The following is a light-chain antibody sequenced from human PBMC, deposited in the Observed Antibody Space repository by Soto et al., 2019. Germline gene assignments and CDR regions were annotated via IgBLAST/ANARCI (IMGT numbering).Light chain of an antibody. Sequence: DIQMTQSPSSLSASVGDRVTITCRASQTVSTYLNWYQQKPGKAPKLLIYGVSNVYSGVPSRFSGSGSGTDFTRTISSLEPEDFATYYCNQSHCPGVYTFGQGTKVEI. J-gene: IGKJ2*01. CDR3: NQSHCPGVYT. V-gene: IGKV1-39*01. CDR1: QTVSTY. CDR2: GVS.